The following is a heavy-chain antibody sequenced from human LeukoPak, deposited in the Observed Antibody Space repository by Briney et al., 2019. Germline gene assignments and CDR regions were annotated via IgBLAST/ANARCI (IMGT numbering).Heavy chain of an antibody. J-gene: IGHJ5*02. Sequence: GGSLRLSCAASAFTFSRYWTTWVRQAPGKGLEWVSIISRASESIFYADSVKGRFTISRDNAKNSLYLQMNGLRADDTAAYYCARGATDTTRWFDPWGQGTLVTVSS. CDR2: ISRASESI. CDR1: AFTFSRYW. V-gene: IGHV3-21*01. D-gene: IGHD1-7*01. CDR3: ARGATDTTRWFDP.